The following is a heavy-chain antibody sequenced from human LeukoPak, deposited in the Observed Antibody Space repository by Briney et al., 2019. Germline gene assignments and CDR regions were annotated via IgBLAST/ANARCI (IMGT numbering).Heavy chain of an antibody. Sequence: PSETLSLTCTVSGGSITNYYWSWIRQPPGEGLEWIGYVYASGANNSNPPLKSRVTISVDTSKNQFSLKLSSVTAADAAVYYCARHGKGVTYFYAFDIWGQGTVVAVSS. J-gene: IGHJ3*02. D-gene: IGHD2/OR15-2a*01. CDR1: GGSITNYY. V-gene: IGHV4-59*08. CDR3: ARHGKGVTYFYAFDI. CDR2: VYASGAN.